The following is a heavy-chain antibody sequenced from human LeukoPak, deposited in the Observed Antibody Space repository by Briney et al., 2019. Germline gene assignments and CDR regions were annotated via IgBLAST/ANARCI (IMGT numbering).Heavy chain of an antibody. J-gene: IGHJ6*03. Sequence: GGSLSLSCAASGFTFSRHWMSWVRQAPGKGLEWVANIKEDGREKKYVDSLKDRFTISRDNTKNSVYLQMNSLRAEDTAVYYCANLARGFGELSYYYYMDVWGKGTTVTISS. CDR1: GFTFSRHW. V-gene: IGHV3-7*01. CDR2: IKEDGREK. CDR3: ANLARGFGELSYYYYMDV. D-gene: IGHD3-10*01.